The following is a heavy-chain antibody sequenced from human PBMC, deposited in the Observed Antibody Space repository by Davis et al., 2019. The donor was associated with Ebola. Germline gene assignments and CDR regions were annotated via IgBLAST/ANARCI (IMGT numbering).Heavy chain of an antibody. CDR2: ISYDGSNK. D-gene: IGHD5-24*01. CDR1: GFTFSSYA. CDR3: ARDHIPLRWLNHRLQSAPYYYGMDV. J-gene: IGHJ6*02. V-gene: IGHV3-30*04. Sequence: GGSLRLSCAASGFTFSSYAMHWVRQAPGKGLEWVAVISYDGSNKYYADSVKGRFTISRDNSKNTLYLQMNSLRAEDTAVYYCARDHIPLRWLNHRLQSAPYYYGMDVWGQGTTVTVSS.